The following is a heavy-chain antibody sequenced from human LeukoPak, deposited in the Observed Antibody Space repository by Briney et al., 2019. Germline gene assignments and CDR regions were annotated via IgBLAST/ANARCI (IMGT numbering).Heavy chain of an antibody. CDR3: AKEPWFRDY. D-gene: IGHD3-10*01. J-gene: IGHJ4*02. V-gene: IGHV3-23*01. CDR2: ISGSGAYT. Sequence: GGTLRLSCAASGFTFSSCAMSWVRQAPGKGLEWVSAISGSGAYTYYADSVKGRFTISRDNSKNTLYLQMNSLRAEDTAVYYCAKEPWFRDYWGQGTLVTASS. CDR1: GFTFSSCA.